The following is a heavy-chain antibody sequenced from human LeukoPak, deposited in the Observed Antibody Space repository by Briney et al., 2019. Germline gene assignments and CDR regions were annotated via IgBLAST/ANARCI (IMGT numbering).Heavy chain of an antibody. CDR3: ARQVGSGSPIDY. D-gene: IGHD3-10*01. Sequence: SSVQVSCKASGGTFSSYGISWVRQAPGQGLEWMGRIIPIFGTANYAQKFQGRVTITTDESTTTAYMELSSLRSEDTAVYYCARQVGSGSPIDYWGQGTLVTVSS. CDR2: IIPIFGTA. CDR1: GGTFSSYG. J-gene: IGHJ4*02. V-gene: IGHV1-69*05.